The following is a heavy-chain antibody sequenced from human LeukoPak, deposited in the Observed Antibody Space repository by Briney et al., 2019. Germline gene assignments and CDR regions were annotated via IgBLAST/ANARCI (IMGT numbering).Heavy chain of an antibody. CDR3: ARAAGYYAPFDN. Sequence: GGSLRLSCAASGFTFSAYNMYWVRRAPAKGLEWVSYCSRSSTTIFYADSVKGRFTISRDDATNSLFLQMHSLRDEESAVYYCARAAGYYAPFDNWGQGTLVTVSS. J-gene: IGHJ4*02. D-gene: IGHD2-15*01. V-gene: IGHV3-48*02. CDR2: CSRSSTTI. CDR1: GFTFSAYN.